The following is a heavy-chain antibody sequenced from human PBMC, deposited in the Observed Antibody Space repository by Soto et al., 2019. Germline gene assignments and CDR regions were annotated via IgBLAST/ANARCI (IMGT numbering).Heavy chain of an antibody. CDR1: GFTFTDYP. CDR3: FGGALDD. V-gene: IGHV3-30-3*01. Sequence: QVQLVESGGGVVQPGRSLRLSCAASGFTFTDYPMHWARQAPGKGLEWVAVISSDGSKKDYAASVKGRFTISRDNSKNTLFLQMNSLRTEDTAVYHCFGGALDDWGQGTLVTVSS. J-gene: IGHJ4*02. CDR2: ISSDGSKK. D-gene: IGHD3-10*01.